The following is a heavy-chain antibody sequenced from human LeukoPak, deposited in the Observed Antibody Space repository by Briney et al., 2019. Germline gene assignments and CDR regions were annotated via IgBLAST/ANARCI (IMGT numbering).Heavy chain of an antibody. CDR3: AKDPPYYDILTGYYHYFDY. J-gene: IGHJ4*02. Sequence: GGSLRLSCAASGFTFSSYGMHWVRQAPGKGLEWVAFIRYDRSNKYYADSVKGRFTISRDNSKNTLYLQMNSLRAEDTAVYYCAKDPPYYDILTGYYHYFDYWGQGTLVTVSS. CDR1: GFTFSSYG. V-gene: IGHV3-30*02. D-gene: IGHD3-9*01. CDR2: IRYDRSNK.